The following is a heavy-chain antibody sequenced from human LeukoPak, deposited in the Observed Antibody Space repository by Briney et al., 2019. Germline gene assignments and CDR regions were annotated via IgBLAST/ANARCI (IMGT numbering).Heavy chain of an antibody. CDR3: ARLYSSSSHFDY. J-gene: IGHJ4*02. CDR2: IKQDGSEK. CDR1: GFTFSDYN. D-gene: IGHD6-6*01. V-gene: IGHV3-7*01. Sequence: GGSLRLSCAASGFTFSDYNMSWIRQAPGKGLEWVANIKQDGSEKYYVDSVKGRFTISRDNAKNSLYLQMNSLRAEDTAVYYCARLYSSSSHFDYWGQGTLVTVSS.